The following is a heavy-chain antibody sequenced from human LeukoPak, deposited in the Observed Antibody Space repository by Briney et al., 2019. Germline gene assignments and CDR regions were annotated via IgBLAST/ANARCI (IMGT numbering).Heavy chain of an antibody. D-gene: IGHD5-12*01. Sequence: PSETLSLTCTVSGGSISSSSYYWGWIRQPPGKGLEWIGSIYYSGSTYYNPSLKSRVTISVDTSKNQFSLRLSSVTAADTAVYYCARKLWGGYDGLSYYYYSMDVWGQGTTVTVSS. J-gene: IGHJ6*02. V-gene: IGHV4-39*01. CDR3: ARKLWGGYDGLSYYYYSMDV. CDR2: IYYSGST. CDR1: GGSISSSSYY.